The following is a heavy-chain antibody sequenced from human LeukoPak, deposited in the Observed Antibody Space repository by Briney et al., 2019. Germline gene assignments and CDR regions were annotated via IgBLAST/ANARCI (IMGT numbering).Heavy chain of an antibody. D-gene: IGHD5-12*01. CDR2: INSNSGGT. V-gene: IGHV1-2*02. Sequence: ASVKVSCKASGYIFTGYYMHWVRQAPGQGLEWMGWINSNSGGTNYAQKFQGRVTMTRDTSISTAYMELSRLRSDDTAVYYCARGLYGGYPAIIDYWGQGTLVTVSS. J-gene: IGHJ4*02. CDR1: GYIFTGYY. CDR3: ARGLYGGYPAIIDY.